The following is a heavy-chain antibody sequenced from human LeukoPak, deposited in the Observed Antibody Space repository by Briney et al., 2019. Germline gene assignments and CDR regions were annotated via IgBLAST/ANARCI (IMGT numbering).Heavy chain of an antibody. CDR3: ARDERLLSFLK. D-gene: IGHD3-3*01. J-gene: IGHJ4*02. V-gene: IGHV3-23*01. CDR1: GFTFSSYS. Sequence: PGGSLRLSCAVSGFTFSSYSMTWVRQAPGKGLEWVSGITGSGGSTYYADSVKGRFTISRDNSKNTLYLQMNSLRAEDTAIYYCARDERLLSFLKWGQGTLVTVSS. CDR2: ITGSGGST.